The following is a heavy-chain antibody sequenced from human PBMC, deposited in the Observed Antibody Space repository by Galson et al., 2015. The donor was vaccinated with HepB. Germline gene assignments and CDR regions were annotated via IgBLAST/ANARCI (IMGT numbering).Heavy chain of an antibody. Sequence: SLRLSCAASGFTFSSYAMSWVRQAPGKGLEWVSAISGSGGSTYYADSVKGRFTISRDNSKNTLYLQMNSLRAEDTAVYYCAKDQYPPYDSSGYLTWGQGTLVTVSS. V-gene: IGHV3-23*01. J-gene: IGHJ5*02. CDR1: GFTFSSYA. CDR2: ISGSGGST. D-gene: IGHD3-22*01. CDR3: AKDQYPPYDSSGYLT.